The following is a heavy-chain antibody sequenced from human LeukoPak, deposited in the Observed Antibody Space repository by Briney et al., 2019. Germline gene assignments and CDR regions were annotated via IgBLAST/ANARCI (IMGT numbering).Heavy chain of an antibody. V-gene: IGHV3-66*01. J-gene: IGHJ4*02. D-gene: IGHD5-24*01. CDR1: GFTVCSNY. CDR2: IYCGGST. Sequence: GGSPRLSCAASGFTVCSNYMSWVRQAPGEGVERVSVIYCGGSTFYGDRVKGRFTISRDNSKNTLYLQMNSLRAEDTAVYYCAREPVEMATIRDYWGQGTLVTVSS. CDR3: AREPVEMATIRDY.